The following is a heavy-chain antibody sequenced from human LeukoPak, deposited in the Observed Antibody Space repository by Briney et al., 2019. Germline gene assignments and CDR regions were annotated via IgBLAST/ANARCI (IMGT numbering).Heavy chain of an antibody. Sequence: GGSLRLSCAASGLTFSNYWMSWVRQAPGKGLEWVSAISGSGGSTYYADSVKGRFTISRDNSKNTLYLQMNSLRAEDTAVYYCAKERWFGELGFDYWGQGTLVTVSS. V-gene: IGHV3-23*01. CDR2: ISGSGGST. J-gene: IGHJ4*02. CDR3: AKERWFGELGFDY. CDR1: GLTFSNYW. D-gene: IGHD3-10*01.